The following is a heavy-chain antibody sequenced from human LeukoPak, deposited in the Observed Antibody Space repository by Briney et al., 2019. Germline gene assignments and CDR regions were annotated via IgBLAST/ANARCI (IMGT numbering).Heavy chain of an antibody. CDR2: IKQDGSEQ. D-gene: IGHD2-2*01. V-gene: IGHV3-7*01. CDR1: GFTFSHYW. CDR3: ARDRCSSTSCFYDY. Sequence: PGGSLRLSCAASGFTFSHYWMTWVRQAPGKGLEWVASIKQDGSEQYYVDSVKGRLTISRDNAKNSLYLQMNSLRVEDTAVYYCARDRCSSTSCFYDYWGQGTLVTVSS. J-gene: IGHJ4*02.